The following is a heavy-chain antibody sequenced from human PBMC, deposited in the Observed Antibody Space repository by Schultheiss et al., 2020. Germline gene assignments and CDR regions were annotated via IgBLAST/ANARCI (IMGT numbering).Heavy chain of an antibody. J-gene: IGHJ5*02. CDR3: ARARGIFVMRLDRDWFDP. Sequence: GGSLRLSCAASGFTFSSYGMHWVRQAPGKGLEWVAVIWYDGSNKYYADSVKGRFTISRDNSKNTLYLQMNSLRAEDTAVYYCARARGIFVMRLDRDWFDPWGQGTLVTVSS. CDR1: GFTFSSYG. D-gene: IGHD3-16*01. CDR2: IWYDGSNK. V-gene: IGHV3-33*01.